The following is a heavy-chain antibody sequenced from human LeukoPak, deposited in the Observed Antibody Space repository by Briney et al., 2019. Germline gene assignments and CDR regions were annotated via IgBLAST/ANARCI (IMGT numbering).Heavy chain of an antibody. D-gene: IGHD4-23*01. CDR1: GYTFTSYG. J-gene: IGHJ6*02. CDR3: ARPNRTGYGGNPGHYYYGMDV. CDR2: ISAYNGNT. Sequence: ASVKVSCKASGYTFTSYGISWVRQAPGQGLEWMGWISAYNGNTNYAQKLQGRVTMTTDTSTSTAYMELRSLRSDDTAVYYCARPNRTGYGGNPGHYYYGMDVWGQGTTVTVSS. V-gene: IGHV1-18*01.